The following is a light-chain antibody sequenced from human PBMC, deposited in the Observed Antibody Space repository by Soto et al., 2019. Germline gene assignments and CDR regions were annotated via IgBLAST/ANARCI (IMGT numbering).Light chain of an antibody. CDR2: KAS. J-gene: IGKJ1*01. V-gene: IGKV1-5*03. Sequence: DSKMTQPPCTRTVYKGDRVTITCRASQTISSWLAWYQQKPGKAPKLLIYKASTLKSGVPSRFSGSGSGTEFTLTISSLQPDDFATYYCQHYTSYSEAFGQGSKVDIK. CDR3: QHYTSYSEA. CDR1: QTISSW.